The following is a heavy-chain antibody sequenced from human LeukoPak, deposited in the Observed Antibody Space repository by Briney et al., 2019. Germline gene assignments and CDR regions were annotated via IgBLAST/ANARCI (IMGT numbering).Heavy chain of an antibody. CDR3: ARDVDHNDSTGKGLVDN. D-gene: IGHD4-11*01. V-gene: IGHV1-2*02. CDR1: GYTFTGYY. J-gene: IGHJ3*02. CDR2: INPNGGGT. Sequence: ASVKVSCKASGYTFTGYYMHWVRQAPGQGLEWMGWINPNGGGTNYAQKFQGRVTMTRDTSISTAYMELTRLRSDDAAVYYCARDVDHNDSTGKGLVDNWGQGTMVTVSS.